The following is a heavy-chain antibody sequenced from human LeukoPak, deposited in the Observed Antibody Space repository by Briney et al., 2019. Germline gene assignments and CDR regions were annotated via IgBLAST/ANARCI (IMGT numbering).Heavy chain of an antibody. Sequence: PSETLSLTCSVSGYSISSGYYWGWIRQPPGKGLEWIGSIYQSGTTSYNPSLKSRVTISVDTSKNQFSLKLSSVTAADTAVYYCARTYDSSGYPDYWGQGTLVTVSS. D-gene: IGHD3-22*01. CDR2: IYQSGTT. V-gene: IGHV4-38-2*02. J-gene: IGHJ4*02. CDR3: ARTYDSSGYPDY. CDR1: GYSISSGYY.